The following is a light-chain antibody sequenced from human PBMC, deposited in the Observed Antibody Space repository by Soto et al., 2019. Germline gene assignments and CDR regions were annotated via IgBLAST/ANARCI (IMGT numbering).Light chain of an antibody. CDR3: QQYNKWPQT. V-gene: IGKV3-15*01. CDR2: GAS. J-gene: IGKJ5*01. Sequence: IVMTQSPAKMAVPPGERTPLSCRASQSVANDLAWYQHKPGQAPRLLTHGASTRATGIPARFSGVGSGTEFTLTSSSLQSEDFAVYYCQQYNKWPQTFGQGTRLEIK. CDR1: QSVAND.